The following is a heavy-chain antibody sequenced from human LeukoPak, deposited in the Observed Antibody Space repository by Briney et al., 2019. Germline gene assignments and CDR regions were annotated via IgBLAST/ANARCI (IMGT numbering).Heavy chain of an antibody. D-gene: IGHD1-1*01. Sequence: SETLSLTCTVSGYSISSGYYWGWIRQPPGKGLECIGSIDHSGNTYYNPSLKSRVTISLDTSKNQFSLKLSSVTAADTAVYYCARDLPSGGTFDPWGQGTLVTVSS. J-gene: IGHJ5*02. CDR1: GYSISSGYY. CDR2: IDHSGNT. CDR3: ARDLPSGGTFDP. V-gene: IGHV4-38-2*02.